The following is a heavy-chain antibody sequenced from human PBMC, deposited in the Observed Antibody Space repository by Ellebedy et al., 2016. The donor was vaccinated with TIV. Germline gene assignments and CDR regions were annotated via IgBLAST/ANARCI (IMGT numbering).Heavy chain of an antibody. Sequence: ASVKVSCXASGYTFTTYDINWVRQATGQGLEWMGWMNPHSGNTGSAQKFQGRVTMTRNTSISTAYMELSSLRSEDTAVYYCARAEDLYSDGFDMWGQGTLVTVSS. CDR1: GYTFTTYD. CDR3: ARAEDLYSDGFDM. V-gene: IGHV1-8*01. J-gene: IGHJ3*02. CDR2: MNPHSGNT. D-gene: IGHD2-21*01.